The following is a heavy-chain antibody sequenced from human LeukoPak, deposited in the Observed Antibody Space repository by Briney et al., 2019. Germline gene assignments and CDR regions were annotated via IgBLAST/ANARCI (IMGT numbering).Heavy chain of an antibody. CDR2: ISSSSSYI. J-gene: IGHJ4*02. CDR1: GFTFSSYS. CDR3: ARDSMGYYFDY. Sequence: GGSLRLSCAASGFTFSSYSMNWVRQAPGKGLEWVSSISSSSSYIYYADSVKGRFTISRDSAKNSLYLQMNSLRAEDTAVYYCARDSMGYYFDYWGQGTLVTVSS. V-gene: IGHV3-21*01. D-gene: IGHD2/OR15-2a*01.